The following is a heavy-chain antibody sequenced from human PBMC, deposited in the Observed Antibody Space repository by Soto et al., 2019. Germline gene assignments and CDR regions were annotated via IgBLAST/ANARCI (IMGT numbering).Heavy chain of an antibody. Sequence: QVQLVQSGAEVKKPGSSVKVSCKASGGTFSSYTISWVRQAPGQGLEWMGRIIPILGIANYAQKFQGRVTITADKSTSTAYMVLSSLRSEDTAVYYCARGELRYPLDVWGQGTTVTVSS. J-gene: IGHJ6*02. CDR1: GGTFSSYT. CDR2: IIPILGIA. V-gene: IGHV1-69*02. CDR3: ARGELRYPLDV. D-gene: IGHD3-9*01.